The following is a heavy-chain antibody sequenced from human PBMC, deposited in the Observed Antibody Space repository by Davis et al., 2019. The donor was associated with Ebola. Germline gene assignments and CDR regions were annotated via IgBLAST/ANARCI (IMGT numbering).Heavy chain of an antibody. CDR3: AYFTRDFYYSYCMDV. Sequence: GESLKISCAASGFTFSTYTMNWVRQAPGKGLEWVSSISSSSSFISYADSVKGRFTISRDNAKNSVFLQMNSLRAEDTAVYYCAYFTRDFYYSYCMDVWGKGTRVTVYS. V-gene: IGHV3-21*01. D-gene: IGHD2-21*01. J-gene: IGHJ6*03. CDR2: ISSSSSFI. CDR1: GFTFSTYT.